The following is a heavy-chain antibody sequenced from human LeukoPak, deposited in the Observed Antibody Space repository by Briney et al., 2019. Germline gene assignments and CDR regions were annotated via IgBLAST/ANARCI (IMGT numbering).Heavy chain of an antibody. J-gene: IGHJ3*02. D-gene: IGHD5-12*01. V-gene: IGHV3-23*01. CDR2: VTGSGHST. Sequence: GGSLRLSCAASGFTPYIQPMTWVRQAPGKGLEWVSTVTGSGHSTYYADSVKGRFTISRDNSKTILDLQMNSLRAEDTAVYYCAKLGRDTGYGRDGFVIWGQGTMVTVSS. CDR1: GFTPYIQP. CDR3: AKLGRDTGYGRDGFVI.